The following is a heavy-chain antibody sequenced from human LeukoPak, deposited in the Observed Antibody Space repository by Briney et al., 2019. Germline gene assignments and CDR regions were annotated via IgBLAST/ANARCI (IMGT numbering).Heavy chain of an antibody. J-gene: IGHJ6*04. Sequence: GGSLRLSCAASGFTFSSYGMHWVRQAPGKGLEWVSSITSSSSFIYYADSVKGRFTISRDNAKNSLYLQMNSLRAEDTAVYYCAELGITMIGGVWGKGTTVTISS. D-gene: IGHD3-10*02. CDR2: ITSSSSFI. CDR1: GFTFSSYG. CDR3: AELGITMIGGV. V-gene: IGHV3-21*01.